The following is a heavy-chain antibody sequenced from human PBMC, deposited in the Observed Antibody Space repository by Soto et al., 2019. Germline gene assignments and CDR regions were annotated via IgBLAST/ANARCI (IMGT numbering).Heavy chain of an antibody. CDR3: AKLAGYCSGNSCHGDYAMDV. CDR2: FYYSENT. J-gene: IGHJ6*02. V-gene: IGHV4-39*01. CDR1: GGSISSKSYS. Sequence: PSETLSLTCSVSGGSISSKSYSWGWIRQPPGKGLEWIGTFYYSENTYYNPSLKSRVTISVDTSKNQFSLKLSSVTAADTAVYYCAKLAGYCSGNSCHGDYAMDVWGQGTTVTV. D-gene: IGHD2-2*01.